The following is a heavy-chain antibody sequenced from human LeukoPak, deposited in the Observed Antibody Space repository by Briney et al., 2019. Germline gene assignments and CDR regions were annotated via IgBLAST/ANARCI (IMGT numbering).Heavy chain of an antibody. CDR3: AKDRGHVGATIGGDAFDI. V-gene: IGHV3-23*01. CDR1: GFTFSSCA. Sequence: PGGSLRLSCAASGFTFSSCAMSWVRQAPGKGLEWVSAISSGAGSTYYADSVKGRFTISRDNSKNTLCLQMNSLRAEDTAVYYCAKDRGHVGATIGGDAFDIWGQGTMVTVSS. J-gene: IGHJ3*02. CDR2: ISSGAGST. D-gene: IGHD1-26*01.